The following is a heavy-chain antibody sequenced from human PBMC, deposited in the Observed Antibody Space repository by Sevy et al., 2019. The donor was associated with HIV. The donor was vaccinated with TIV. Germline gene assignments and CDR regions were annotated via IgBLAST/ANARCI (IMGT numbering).Heavy chain of an antibody. V-gene: IGHV5-51*01. CDR1: GYKFTTYW. Sequence: GESLKISCKASGYKFTTYWIGWARQRPGKGLEWMGMIYPRDSDTRYSPSFQGQVTISADTSINTAYLQWSSLKASDTAMYFCARHVDMTTLIGGLYYFDSWGQGTLVTVSS. J-gene: IGHJ4*02. D-gene: IGHD4-4*01. CDR3: ARHVDMTTLIGGLYYFDS. CDR2: IYPRDSDT.